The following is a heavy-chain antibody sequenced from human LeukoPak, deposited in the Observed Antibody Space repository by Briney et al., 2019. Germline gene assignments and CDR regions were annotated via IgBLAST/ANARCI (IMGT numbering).Heavy chain of an antibody. V-gene: IGHV3-21*01. J-gene: IGHJ4*02. CDR3: ARALYDSSGYYFDY. D-gene: IGHD3-22*01. Sequence: PGGSLRLSCAASGFTFSSYSMNWVRQAPGKGLEWVSSISSSSSYISNADSLKGRFTISRDSSKDSVYLQMNSLRAEDTAVYYCARALYDSSGYYFDYWGQGTLVTVSS. CDR1: GFTFSSYS. CDR2: ISSSSSYI.